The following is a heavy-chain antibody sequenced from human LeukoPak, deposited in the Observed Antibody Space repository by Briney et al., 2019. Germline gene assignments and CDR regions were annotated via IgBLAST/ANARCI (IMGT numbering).Heavy chain of an antibody. Sequence: GGSLRLSCAASGFTFSSYSMNWVRQAPGKGLEWVSYISSSSSTIYYADSVKGRFTISRDNAKNSLYLQMNSLRAEDTAVYYCARGAYYGSGNAFDYWGQGTLVTVSS. CDR3: ARGAYYGSGNAFDY. J-gene: IGHJ4*02. D-gene: IGHD3-10*01. V-gene: IGHV3-48*04. CDR2: ISSSSSTI. CDR1: GFTFSSYS.